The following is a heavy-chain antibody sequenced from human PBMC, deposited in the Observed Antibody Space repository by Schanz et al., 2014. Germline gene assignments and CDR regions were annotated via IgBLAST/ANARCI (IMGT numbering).Heavy chain of an antibody. D-gene: IGHD7-27*01. J-gene: IGHJ4*02. Sequence: QVQLVQSGAEVKKPGASVKVSCKASGYTFTTYYIHWVRQAPGQGLEWMGWINTNTGNPTYAQGFTGRFVFSLDTSVSTAYLQISFLKADDTAVFFCARGEANWGQYWGQGTLVTVSS. CDR1: GYTFTTYY. CDR2: INTNTGNP. V-gene: IGHV7-4-1*02. CDR3: ARGEANWGQY.